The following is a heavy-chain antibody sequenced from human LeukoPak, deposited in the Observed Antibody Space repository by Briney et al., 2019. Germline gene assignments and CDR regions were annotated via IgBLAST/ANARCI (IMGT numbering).Heavy chain of an antibody. CDR2: ISGSGGST. J-gene: IGHJ2*01. CDR1: GSTFSSYA. D-gene: IGHD1-26*01. V-gene: IGHV3-23*01. CDR3: AKAGIVGASFWYFDL. Sequence: GGSLRLSCAASGSTFSSYAMSWVRQAPGKGLEWVPAISGSGGSTYYADSVKGRFTISRDNSKNTLYLQMNSLRAEDTAVYYCAKAGIVGASFWYFDLWGRGTLVTVYS.